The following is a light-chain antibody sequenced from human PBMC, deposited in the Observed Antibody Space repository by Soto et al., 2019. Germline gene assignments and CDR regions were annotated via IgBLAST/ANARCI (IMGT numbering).Light chain of an antibody. V-gene: IGKV3-15*01. CDR2: GVS. CDR1: QSVAGN. Sequence: EIVMTQSPATLSVSPGETATLSCRASQSVAGNLAWYQQKPGQPPRLLIYGVSTRATGVPARFSGSGSETEFTLTISSLQSEDFAVYYCQQYNNWPLTFGGGTTVEIK. CDR3: QQYNNWPLT. J-gene: IGKJ4*01.